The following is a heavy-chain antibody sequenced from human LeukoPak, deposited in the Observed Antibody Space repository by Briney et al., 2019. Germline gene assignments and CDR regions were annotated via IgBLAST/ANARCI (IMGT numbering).Heavy chain of an antibody. V-gene: IGHV3-20*04. CDR2: VNWNGGST. CDR3: VRTNWAQWYFDF. D-gene: IGHD7-27*01. J-gene: IGHJ2*01. CDR1: GFSFDDYG. Sequence: GGSLRLSCAASGFSFDDYGMSWVRQAPGEGLEWVSGVNWNGGSTAYADFVKGRFTISRDNARNSLNLQMNNLRAEDTAFYYCVRTNWAQWYFDFWGLGTLVTVSS.